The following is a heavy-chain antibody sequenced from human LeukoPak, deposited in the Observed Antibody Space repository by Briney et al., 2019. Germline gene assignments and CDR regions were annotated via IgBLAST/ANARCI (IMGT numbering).Heavy chain of an antibody. CDR2: ISGSGGST. D-gene: IGHD3-22*01. Sequence: GGSLRLSCAASGFAFSSYAMSWVRQAPGKGLEWVSVISGSGGSTYYADSVKGRFTISRDNSKNTLYLQMNSLRAEDTAVYYCAKDRYYYDSSGFDAFDIWGQGTMVTVSS. J-gene: IGHJ3*02. V-gene: IGHV3-23*01. CDR3: AKDRYYYDSSGFDAFDI. CDR1: GFAFSSYA.